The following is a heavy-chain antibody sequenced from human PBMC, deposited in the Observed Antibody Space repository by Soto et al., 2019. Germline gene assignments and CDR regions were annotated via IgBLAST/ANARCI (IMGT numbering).Heavy chain of an antibody. CDR2: ISSSSSYI. D-gene: IGHD1-26*01. V-gene: IGHV3-21*01. J-gene: IGHJ4*02. CDR3: AREGTYSGTGGSDY. Sequence: LRLSCAASGFTFSSYSMNWVRQAPVKGLEWVSSISSSSSYIYYADSVKGRFTISSDNAKNSLYLQMNSLRAEDTAVYYCAREGTYSGTGGSDYWGQGTLVTVSS. CDR1: GFTFSSYS.